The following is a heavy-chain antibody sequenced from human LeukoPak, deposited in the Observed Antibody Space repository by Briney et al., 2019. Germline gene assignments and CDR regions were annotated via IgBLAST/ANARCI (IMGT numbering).Heavy chain of an antibody. Sequence: ASVKVSCKASGYTFTGYYMHWVRQAPGQGLEWMGWINPNSGGTNYARKFQGRVTMTRDTSISTAYMELSRLRSDDTAVYYCAREGGCIVGATRPGCAFDIWGQGTMVTVSS. V-gene: IGHV1-2*02. J-gene: IGHJ3*02. D-gene: IGHD1-26*01. CDR2: INPNSGGT. CDR1: GYTFTGYY. CDR3: AREGGCIVGATRPGCAFDI.